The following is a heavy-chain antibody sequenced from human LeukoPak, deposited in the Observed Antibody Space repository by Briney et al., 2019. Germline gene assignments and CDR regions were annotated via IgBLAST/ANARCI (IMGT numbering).Heavy chain of an antibody. Sequence: GGSLRLSCAASGFTFSSYSMNWVRQAPGKGLEWVSSISSSSSYIYYADSVRGRFTISRDNAKNSLYLQMNSLRAEDTAVYYCARGESTAMKNFQHWGQGTLVTVSS. CDR3: ARGESTAMKNFQH. CDR1: GFTFSSYS. V-gene: IGHV3-21*01. D-gene: IGHD5-18*01. CDR2: ISSSSSYI. J-gene: IGHJ1*01.